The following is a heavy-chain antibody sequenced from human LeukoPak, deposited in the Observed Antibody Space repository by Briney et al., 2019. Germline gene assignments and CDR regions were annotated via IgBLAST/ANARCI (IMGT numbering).Heavy chain of an antibody. V-gene: IGHV1-18*01. D-gene: IGHD3-3*01. CDR3: ARQYDDFWSGYPHEYFQH. J-gene: IGHJ1*01. CDR2: INTDTGNT. CDR1: GYAFTSYG. Sequence: ASVKVSCKASGYAFTSYGISWVRQAPGQGLEWMGRINTDTGNTDYAQKVQGRVTMTTDTSTSTAYMELRSLRSDDTAVYYCARQYDDFWSGYPHEYFQHWGQGTLVTVSS.